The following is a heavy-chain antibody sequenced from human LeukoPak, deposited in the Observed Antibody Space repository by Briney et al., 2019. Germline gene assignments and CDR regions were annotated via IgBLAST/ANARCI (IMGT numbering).Heavy chain of an antibody. J-gene: IGHJ4*02. V-gene: IGHV3-23*01. D-gene: IGHD6-19*01. CDR1: GFTFSIYA. CDR2: ISGSGGST. CDR3: AKMMTGIAVAGPLDY. Sequence: GGSLRLSCAASGFTFSIYAMSWVRQAPGKGLEWVSAISGSGGSTYYADSVKGRFTISRDNSKNTLYLQMNSLRAEDTAVYCCAKMMTGIAVAGPLDYWGREPWSPSPQ.